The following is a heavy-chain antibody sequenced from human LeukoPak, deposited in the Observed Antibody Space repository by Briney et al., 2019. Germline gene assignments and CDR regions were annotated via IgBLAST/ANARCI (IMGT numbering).Heavy chain of an antibody. Sequence: SETLSLTCTVSGGSISSGGYYWSWHRQHPGKGLEWIGYIYYSGSTYYNPSLKSRVTISVDTSKNQFSLKLSSVTAADTAVYYCAREIGGRVGHFDYWGQGTLVTVSS. CDR1: GGSISSGGYY. CDR2: IYYSGST. V-gene: IGHV4-31*03. D-gene: IGHD3-16*01. J-gene: IGHJ4*02. CDR3: AREIGGRVGHFDY.